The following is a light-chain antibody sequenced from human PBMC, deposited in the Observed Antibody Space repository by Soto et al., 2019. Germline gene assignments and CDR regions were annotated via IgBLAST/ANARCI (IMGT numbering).Light chain of an antibody. V-gene: IGLV3-1*01. CDR1: RLGDRY. CDR2: QDT. CDR3: QAWDSTTAV. J-gene: IGLJ1*01. Sequence: SYELTQPPSVSVSPGQTAIVTCSGDRLGDRYACWYQQKPGQSPVLVIYQDTKRPSGIPERFSGSNSGNTATLTISGTQAIDEADYYCQAWDSTTAVFGPGTKLTVL.